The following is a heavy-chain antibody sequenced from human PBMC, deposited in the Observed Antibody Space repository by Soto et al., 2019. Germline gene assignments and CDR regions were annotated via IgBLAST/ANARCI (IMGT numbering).Heavy chain of an antibody. D-gene: IGHD3-22*01. V-gene: IGHV4-30-4*01. J-gene: IGHJ4*02. CDR3: ARDAYYYDSSGYYRYFDS. Sequence: SETLSLTCTVSGGSIDTGDSYWSWTRQPPGKGLEWIGYVFYTGSAYSNPSLKSRVTVSVDTSKNQFSLKLRSVTAADTAVHYCARDAYYYDSSGYYRYFDSWGQGTLVTVSS. CDR1: GGSIDTGDSY. CDR2: VFYTGSA.